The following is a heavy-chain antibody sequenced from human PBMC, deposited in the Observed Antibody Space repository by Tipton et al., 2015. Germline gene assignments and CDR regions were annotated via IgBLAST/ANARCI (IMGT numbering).Heavy chain of an antibody. CDR1: GFTFSDYG. J-gene: IGHJ6*02. CDR2: ISYDGSNK. V-gene: IGHV3-33*05. Sequence: SLRLSCAASGFTFSDYGMHWVRQAPGKGLEWVAVISYDGSNKYYADSVKGRFTISRDNSKNTLYLQMNSLRAEDTAVYYCARVEAASLYFHYYYGMDVWGQGTTVTVSS. D-gene: IGHD2-15*01. CDR3: ARVEAASLYFHYYYGMDV.